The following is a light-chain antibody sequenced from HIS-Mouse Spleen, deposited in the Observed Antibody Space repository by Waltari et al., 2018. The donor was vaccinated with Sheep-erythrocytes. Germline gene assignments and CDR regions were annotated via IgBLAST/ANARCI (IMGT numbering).Light chain of an antibody. J-gene: IGKJ5*01. CDR3: QQANSFPIT. CDR1: PSVATN. CDR2: GAS. V-gene: IGKV3-15*01. Sequence: THSGTPVPSVATNLPCYQQKPGQAPRLLIYGASTRATGIPARFSGSGSGTDFTLTISSLQPEDFATYYCQQANSFPITFGQGTRLEIK.